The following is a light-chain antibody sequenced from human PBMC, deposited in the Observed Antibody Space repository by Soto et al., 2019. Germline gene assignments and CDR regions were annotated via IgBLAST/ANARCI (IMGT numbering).Light chain of an antibody. CDR1: SSNIGAGYD. CDR3: QSHDSGLSGSV. CDR2: GNL. Sequence: QAVVTQPPSVSGAPGQRVTISCTGSSSNIGAGYDVHWYQHLPGRAPKLLIFGNLNRPSGVPDRFSGSKSGSSASLAITGLQAEDEADYYCQSHDSGLSGSVFGTGTKLTVL. V-gene: IGLV1-40*01. J-gene: IGLJ1*01.